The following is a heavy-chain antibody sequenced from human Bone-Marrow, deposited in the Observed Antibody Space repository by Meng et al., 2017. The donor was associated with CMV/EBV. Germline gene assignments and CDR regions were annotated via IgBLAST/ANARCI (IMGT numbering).Heavy chain of an antibody. CDR1: GFTFSSHS. J-gene: IGHJ4*02. CDR2: ISPSGSST. D-gene: IGHD1-1*01. V-gene: IGHV3-23*01. CDR3: SRGRQPKWERVPLGD. Sequence: GGSLRLSCTLSGFTFSSHSMNWVRQAHGKGREWVSLISPSGSSTYYAASVKGRFPVSRDNSRNTVYLQMNSPRPEDTATYQCSRGRQPKWERVPLGDWGQGTLVTVSS.